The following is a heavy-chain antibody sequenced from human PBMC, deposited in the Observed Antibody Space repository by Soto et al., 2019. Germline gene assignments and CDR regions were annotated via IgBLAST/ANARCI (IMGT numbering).Heavy chain of an antibody. J-gene: IGHJ4*02. Sequence: QVQLVESGGGVVQPGASLRLSCAASGFRFSGFAMHWVRQAPGKGLEWVAVISFDGSEKFYVDSVKGRFSISRDDFHSTGFLPMDSLKPEDTGVYYCARDLGGYVHLWDKSNYWGQGALGNVSS. D-gene: IGHD5-12*01. CDR3: ARDLGGYVHLWDKSNY. CDR1: GFRFSGFA. V-gene: IGHV3-30*04. CDR2: ISFDGSEK.